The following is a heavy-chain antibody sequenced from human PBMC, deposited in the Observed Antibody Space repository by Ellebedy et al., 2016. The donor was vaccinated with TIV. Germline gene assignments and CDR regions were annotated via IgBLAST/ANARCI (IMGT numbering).Heavy chain of an antibody. J-gene: IGHJ5*02. Sequence: GGSLRLSCAGSGFTFSGSAMHWVRQASGKGLEWVGRIRSKADNYATTYAASVRGRFTISRDDSQNTAYLQMNSLKTEDTAVYYCTRPYYRNWGFDPWGQGTLVTVSS. CDR2: IRSKADNYAT. CDR3: TRPYYRNWGFDP. V-gene: IGHV3-73*01. CDR1: GFTFSGSA. D-gene: IGHD1-7*01.